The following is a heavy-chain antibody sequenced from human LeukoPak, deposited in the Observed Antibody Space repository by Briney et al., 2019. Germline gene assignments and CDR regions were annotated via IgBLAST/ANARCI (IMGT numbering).Heavy chain of an antibody. CDR3: AREGEAGPYYFDY. CDR1: GLTFSSFE. J-gene: IGHJ4*02. CDR2: ISSSGTTI. V-gene: IGHV3-48*03. D-gene: IGHD3-16*01. Sequence: GRSLRLSCAASGLTFSSFEMNCVRQAPGGGLVWISYISSSGTTIYYADSVKGRFTLSRDNAKNSLYLQMNSLRAEDTAVYYCAREGEAGPYYFDYWGQGTLVTVSS.